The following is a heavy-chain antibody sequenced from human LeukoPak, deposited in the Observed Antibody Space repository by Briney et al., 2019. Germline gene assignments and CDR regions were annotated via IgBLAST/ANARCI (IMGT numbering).Heavy chain of an antibody. D-gene: IGHD2-8*01. CDR3: ARGAETKSLGAFDI. V-gene: IGHV4-34*01. CDR1: GGSLSGYY. J-gene: IGHJ3*02. Sequence: SETLSLTCAVYGGSLSGYYWSWIRQPPGKGLEWIGEINHSGSTNYNPSLKSRVTISVDTSKNQFSLKLSSVTAADTAVYYCARGAETKSLGAFDIWGQGTMVTVSS. CDR2: INHSGST.